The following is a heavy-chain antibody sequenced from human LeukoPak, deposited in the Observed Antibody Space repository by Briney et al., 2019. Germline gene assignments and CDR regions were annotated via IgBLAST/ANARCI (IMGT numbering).Heavy chain of an antibody. Sequence: GGTLRLSCAASGFTFSNYDMSWVRQAPGKGLEWVSVISSSGGSTYYADSVKGRFTISRDNSKNTLYLQMNSLRAEDTAVYYCAKDRRIYGSGSYSDAFDIWGQGTMVTVSS. D-gene: IGHD3-10*01. V-gene: IGHV3-23*01. CDR1: GFTFSNYD. CDR3: AKDRRIYGSGSYSDAFDI. J-gene: IGHJ3*02. CDR2: ISSSGGST.